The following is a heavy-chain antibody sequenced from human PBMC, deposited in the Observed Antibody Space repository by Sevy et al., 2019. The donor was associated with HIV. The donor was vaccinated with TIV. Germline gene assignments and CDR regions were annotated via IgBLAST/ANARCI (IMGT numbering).Heavy chain of an antibody. J-gene: IGHJ4*02. Sequence: ASVKVSCKASGYTFTSYGISWVRQAPGQGLEWMGWISAYNGDINYSQKLQGRLTMTTDTSTSTAYMELRSLRCDGTAVYFFARSGGSGSYSDFDYWGQGTLVTVSS. D-gene: IGHD3-10*01. CDR2: ISAYNGDI. CDR1: GYTFTSYG. V-gene: IGHV1-18*01. CDR3: ARSGGSGSYSDFDY.